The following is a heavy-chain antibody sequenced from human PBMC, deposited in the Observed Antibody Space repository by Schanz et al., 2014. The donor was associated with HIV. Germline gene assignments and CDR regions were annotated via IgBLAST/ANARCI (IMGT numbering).Heavy chain of an antibody. D-gene: IGHD1-26*01. CDR2: ITRGGNT. CDR3: ASLMVGSTYGLFDS. V-gene: IGHV4-34*01. J-gene: IGHJ2*01. CDR1: GGSFSANY. Sequence: QVQLQQWGAGLLKPSETLSLTCAVYGGSFSANYWSWIRQPPGRGLEWIGEITRGGNTNYNSSLKGRVTISVDTSKNQFPLKLKSVTATDTAMYYCASLMVGSTYGLFDSWGRGTLVTVSS.